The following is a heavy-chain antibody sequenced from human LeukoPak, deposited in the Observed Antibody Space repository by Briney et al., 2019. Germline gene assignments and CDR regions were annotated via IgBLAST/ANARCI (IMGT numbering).Heavy chain of an antibody. CDR2: IYYSGST. J-gene: IGHJ6*04. D-gene: IGHD3-16*01. V-gene: IGHV4-39*07. CDR1: GGSISSSSYY. CDR3: ARRGGNFLDV. Sequence: SETLSLTCTVSGGSISSSSYYWGWIRQPPGKGLEWIGNIYYSGSTNYNPSLKSRVTISVDTSKNQFSLKLSSVTAADTAVYYCARRGGNFLDVWGKGTTVTVSS.